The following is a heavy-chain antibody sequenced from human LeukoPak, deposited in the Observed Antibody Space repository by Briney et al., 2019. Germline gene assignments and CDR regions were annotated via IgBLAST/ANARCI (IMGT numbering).Heavy chain of an antibody. CDR1: GGTFSSYA. J-gene: IGHJ4*02. Sequence: SVKVSCKASGGTFSSYAISWVRQAPGQGLEWMGRIIPILGIANYAQKFQGRVTITADKSTSTAYMELSSLRSEDTAVYYCARVSIAAGGSGFDYWGQGTLVTVSS. CDR3: ARVSIAAGGSGFDY. D-gene: IGHD6-6*01. V-gene: IGHV1-69*04. CDR2: IIPILGIA.